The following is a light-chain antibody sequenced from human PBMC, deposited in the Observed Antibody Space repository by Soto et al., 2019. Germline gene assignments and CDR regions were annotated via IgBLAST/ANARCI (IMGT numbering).Light chain of an antibody. Sequence: DIQMTQSPSTLSASVGDRVIITCRATQSISSWLAWYQQRPGKAPKLLIYDASSLYGGVPTTFSCSGSGKEFTLDIHSLQTDPLESYSCLQHNSSPCTFGQGNKLEIK. CDR3: LQHNSSPCT. CDR1: QSISSW. J-gene: IGKJ2*02. CDR2: DAS. V-gene: IGKV1-5*01.